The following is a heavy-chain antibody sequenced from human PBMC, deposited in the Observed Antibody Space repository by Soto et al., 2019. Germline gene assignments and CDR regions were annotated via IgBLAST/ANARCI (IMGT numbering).Heavy chain of an antibody. J-gene: IGHJ4*02. CDR2: ISATGGGT. CDR1: GFPFSNYA. D-gene: IGHD3-16*01. Sequence: CGSLRLSWAASGFPFSNYAMSWVRQAPGKGLEWVSLISATGGGTYYADSVKGRFTICRDNSHNTLYLQVHSLTAGDTAVYYCAKDRRAGGNSAFYFAFWRQGSQVTVTA. V-gene: IGHV3-23*01. CDR3: AKDRRAGGNSAFYFAF.